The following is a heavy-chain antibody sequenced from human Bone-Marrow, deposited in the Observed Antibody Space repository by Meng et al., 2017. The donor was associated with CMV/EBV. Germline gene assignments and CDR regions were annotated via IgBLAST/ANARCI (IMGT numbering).Heavy chain of an antibody. V-gene: IGHV3-30-3*02. CDR1: GFTFSSYA. J-gene: IGHJ4*02. Sequence: GESLKISCAASGFTFSSYAMHWVRQAPGKGLEWVAVISYDGSNKYYADSVKGRFTISRDNSKNTLYLQMNSPRAEDTAVYYCAKTLRGSALFGYWGQGTLVTVSS. CDR2: ISYDGSNK. CDR3: AKTLRGSALFGY.